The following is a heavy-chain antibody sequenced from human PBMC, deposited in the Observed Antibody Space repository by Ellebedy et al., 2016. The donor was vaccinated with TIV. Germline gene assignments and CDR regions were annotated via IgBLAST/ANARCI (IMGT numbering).Heavy chain of an antibody. J-gene: IGHJ4*02. CDR3: ARVVVYSGYDGFTPYYFDY. V-gene: IGHV1-3*01. CDR1: GYTFTSYA. CDR2: INAGNGNT. Sequence: ASVKVSXKASGYTFTSYAMHWVRQAPGQRLEWMGWINAGNGNTKYSQKFQGRVTITRDTSASTAYMELSSLRSEDTAVYYCARVVVYSGYDGFTPYYFDYWGQGTLVTVSS. D-gene: IGHD5-12*01.